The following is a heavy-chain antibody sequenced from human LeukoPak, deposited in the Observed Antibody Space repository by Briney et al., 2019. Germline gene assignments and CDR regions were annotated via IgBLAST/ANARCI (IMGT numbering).Heavy chain of an antibody. CDR3: ARVGSVAGSGYLDY. CDR2: SRNKAKSYTT. V-gene: IGHV3-72*01. D-gene: IGHD6-19*01. CDR1: GFTFSDHF. J-gene: IGHJ4*02. Sequence: GGSLSLSCAAPGFTFSDHFLDWVRQAPGKGLEWVGRSRNKAKSYTTEYAASVKGRFTISRDVSKSSLYLQMNSLSTEDTAVYYCARVGSVAGSGYLDYWGQGTLVTVSS.